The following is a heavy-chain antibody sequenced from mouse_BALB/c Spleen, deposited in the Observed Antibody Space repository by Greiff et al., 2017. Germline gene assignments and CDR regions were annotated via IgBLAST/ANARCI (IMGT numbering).Heavy chain of an antibody. D-gene: IGHD3-2*01. Sequence: QVQLKESGPGLVAPSQSLSITCTVSGFSLTGYGVNWVRQPPGKGLEWLGMIWDDGSTDYNSALKSRLSISKDNSKSQVFLKMNSLQTDDTARYYCARSRQLGLRGAWFAYWGQGTLVTVSA. CDR2: IWDDGST. CDR3: ARSRQLGLRGAWFAY. CDR1: GFSLTGYG. J-gene: IGHJ3*01. V-gene: IGHV2-6-7*01.